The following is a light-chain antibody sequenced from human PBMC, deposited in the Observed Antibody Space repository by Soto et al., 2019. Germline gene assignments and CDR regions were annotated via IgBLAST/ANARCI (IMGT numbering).Light chain of an antibody. CDR3: QQTSSTPT. V-gene: IGKV1-39*01. CDR1: QSIRSY. Sequence: IQLTQSPSSLSASVGDRVTMTCRASQSIRSYLNWYQQKPGKAPKLLIYAASSLQTGVSSRFSGSGSGTDFTLTISNLQPEDFATYYCQQTSSTPTFGGGTKVEIK. J-gene: IGKJ4*01. CDR2: AAS.